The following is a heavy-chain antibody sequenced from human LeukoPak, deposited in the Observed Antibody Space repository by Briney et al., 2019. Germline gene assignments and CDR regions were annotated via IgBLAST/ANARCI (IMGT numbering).Heavy chain of an antibody. Sequence: PSETLSLTCAVYGGSFSGYYWSWIRQPPGKGLEWIGEINHSGSTNYNQSLKSRVTISVDTSKNQFSLKLSSVTAADTAVYYCARGYLAYYDSSGYVPYYFDYWGQGTLVTVSS. V-gene: IGHV4-34*01. CDR3: ARGYLAYYDSSGYVPYYFDY. CDR1: GGSFSGYY. J-gene: IGHJ4*02. CDR2: INHSGST. D-gene: IGHD3-22*01.